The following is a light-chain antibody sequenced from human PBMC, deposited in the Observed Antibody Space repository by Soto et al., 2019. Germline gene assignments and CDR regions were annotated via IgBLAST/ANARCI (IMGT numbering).Light chain of an antibody. CDR1: QGISSW. CDR2: AAS. CDR3: QQYNRYPHT. Sequence: EIQMTQSPSSLSASVGDRVTITCRASQGISSWLAWYQQKPKKAPKSLIYAASRLQGGLPSRFSGSGSGTDFTLTISILHPEDFATYYCQQYNRYPHTFGPGTKVDIK. J-gene: IGKJ3*01. V-gene: IGKV1D-16*01.